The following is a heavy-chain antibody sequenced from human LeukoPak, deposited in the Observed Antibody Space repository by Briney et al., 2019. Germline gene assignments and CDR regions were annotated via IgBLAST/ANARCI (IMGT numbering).Heavy chain of an antibody. V-gene: IGHV3-23*01. D-gene: IGHD5-24*01. CDR2: ISGSDSGGST. CDR1: GFTFSSSA. J-gene: IGHJ4*02. CDR3: AKSGYNRFDY. Sequence: PGGSLRLSCAASGFTFSSSAMSWVRQAPGKGLEWVSSISGSDSGGSTYYADSVKGRFTISRDNSKNTLYLQMNSLRAEDTAVYYCAKSGYNRFDYWGQGTLVTVSS.